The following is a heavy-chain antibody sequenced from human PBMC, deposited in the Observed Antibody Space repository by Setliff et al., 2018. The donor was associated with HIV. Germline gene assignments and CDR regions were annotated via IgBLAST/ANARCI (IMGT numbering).Heavy chain of an antibody. J-gene: IGHJ6*03. V-gene: IGHV3-21*01. D-gene: IGHD5-18*01. CDR2: ISSSSSYI. CDR3: ASSGYNYGGYYMDV. Sequence: GGSLRLSCAASGFSFSSYGMNWVRQAPGKGLEWVSSISSSSSYIYYADSVQGRFTISRDNAKNSLYLQMNSLRAEDTAVYYCASSGYNYGGYYMDVWGKGTTVTVSS. CDR1: GFSFSSYG.